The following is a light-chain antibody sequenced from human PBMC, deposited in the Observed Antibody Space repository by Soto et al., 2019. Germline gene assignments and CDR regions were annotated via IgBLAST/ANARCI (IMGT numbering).Light chain of an antibody. CDR1: QSISNY. J-gene: IGKJ1*01. CDR3: QHTYST. CDR2: AAS. Sequence: IQMAQSPSSLSASVGDRVTITCRASQSISNYLNWYQQKSGEVPKLLIYAASRLHSGVPSRFSGSGSWTDFTLTISSLQPEDFATYYCQHTYSTFGQGTKVELK. V-gene: IGKV1-39*01.